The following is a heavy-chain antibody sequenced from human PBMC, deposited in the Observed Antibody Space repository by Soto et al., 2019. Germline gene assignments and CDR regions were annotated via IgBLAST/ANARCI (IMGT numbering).Heavy chain of an antibody. V-gene: IGHV3-23*01. CDR1: GFTFSSYA. J-gene: IGHJ6*02. Sequence: PGGSLRLSCAASGFTFSSYAMSWVRQAPGKGLEWVSAISGSGGSTYYADSVKGRFTISRDNSKNTLYLQMNSLRAEDTAVYYCARVKVGYDFWSGYFDYGMDVWGQGTTVTVSS. CDR3: ARVKVGYDFWSGYFDYGMDV. CDR2: ISGSGGST. D-gene: IGHD3-3*01.